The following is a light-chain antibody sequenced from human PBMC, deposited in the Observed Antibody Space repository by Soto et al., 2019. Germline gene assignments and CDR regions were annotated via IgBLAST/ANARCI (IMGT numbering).Light chain of an antibody. J-gene: IGLJ1*01. CDR3: SSYTSSSTLDV. Sequence: QSALTQPASVSGSPGQSITISCTGTSSDFGGYNYVSWYQQHPGKAPKLMIYDVSNRPSGVSNRFSGSKSGNTASLTISGLRAEDEADYYCSSYTSSSTLDVFGTGTKVTVL. CDR1: SSDFGGYNY. CDR2: DVS. V-gene: IGLV2-14*01.